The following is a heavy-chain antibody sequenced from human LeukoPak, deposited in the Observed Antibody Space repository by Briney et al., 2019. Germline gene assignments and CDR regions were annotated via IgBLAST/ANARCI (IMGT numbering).Heavy chain of an antibody. J-gene: IGHJ4*02. CDR1: GFTFSDYY. V-gene: IGHV3-11*05. Sequence: GGSLRLSCAASGFTFSDYYMSWICQAPGKGLEWVSYISSSSTYTNYADSVKGRFTISRDNAKNSLYLQMNSLRAEDTAVYYCARDSPYGSHYFDYWGQGTLVTVSS. D-gene: IGHD3-10*01. CDR3: ARDSPYGSHYFDY. CDR2: ISSSSTYT.